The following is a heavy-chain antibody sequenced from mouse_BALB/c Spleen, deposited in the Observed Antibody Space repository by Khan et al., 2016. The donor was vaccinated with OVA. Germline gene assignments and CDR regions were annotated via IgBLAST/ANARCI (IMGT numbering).Heavy chain of an antibody. CDR2: ISSDGDYT. CDR1: GFTFSPYS. J-gene: IGHJ3*01. D-gene: IGHD1-1*01. V-gene: IGHV5-6*01. CDR3: SSRLAGSFAY. Sequence: EVQLVESGGDLVKSGGSLKLSCAASGFTFSPYSMSWVRQTPDKRLEWVATISSDGDYTYYPDSVKGRFNISRDNAKNALYLQMFSLKSEDTAMYYCSSRLAGSFAYWGQGTLVTVSA.